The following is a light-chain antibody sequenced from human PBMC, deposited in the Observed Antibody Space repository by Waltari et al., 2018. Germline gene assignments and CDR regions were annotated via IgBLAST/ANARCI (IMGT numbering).Light chain of an antibody. J-gene: IGLJ3*02. V-gene: IGLV2-8*01. CDR1: SSDIGAYDH. Sequence: QSALTQPPSASGSPGQSVTIPCTGTSSDIGAYDHVSWYQPHPGNAPQLMIYEVTKRPSGVPDRFSGSKSGNTASLTVSGLQAEDEADYYCCSYAGSNNLGVFGGGTKLTVL. CDR3: CSYAGSNNLGV. CDR2: EVT.